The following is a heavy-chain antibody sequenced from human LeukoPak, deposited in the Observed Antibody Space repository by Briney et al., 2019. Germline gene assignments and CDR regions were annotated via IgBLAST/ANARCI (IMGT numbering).Heavy chain of an antibody. V-gene: IGHV4-39*07. CDR3: ARDCSGGSCYSGVIDY. Sequence: KTSETLSLTCTVSGGSISSSSYYWGWIRQPPGKGLEWIGSIYYSGSTYYNPSLKSRVTISVDTSKNQFSLRLSSVTAADAAVYYCARDCSGGSCYSGVIDYWGQGTLVTVSS. CDR1: GGSISSSSYY. CDR2: IYYSGST. D-gene: IGHD2-15*01. J-gene: IGHJ4*02.